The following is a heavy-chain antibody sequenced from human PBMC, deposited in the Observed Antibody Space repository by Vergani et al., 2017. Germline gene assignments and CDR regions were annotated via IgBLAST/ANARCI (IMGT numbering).Heavy chain of an antibody. CDR3: ARGIAARSYTRGDY. J-gene: IGHJ4*02. CDR2: INHSGIT. CDR1: GFSLSTSGVG. D-gene: IGHD6-6*01. Sequence: KESGPTLVKPTQTLTLTCTFSGFSLSTSGVGVGWIRQPPGKGLEWIGEINHSGITNYNPSLKSRVTISVDTSKNQFSLKLSSVTAADTAVYYCARGIAARSYTRGDYWGQGTLVTVSS. V-gene: IGHV4-39*07.